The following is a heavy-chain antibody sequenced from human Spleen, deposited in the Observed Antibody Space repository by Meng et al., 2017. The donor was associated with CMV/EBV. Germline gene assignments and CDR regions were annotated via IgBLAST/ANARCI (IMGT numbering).Heavy chain of an antibody. J-gene: IGHJ6*02. CDR1: GFTFSDYG. Sequence: GESLKISCAASGFTFSDYGMHWVRQAPGKGLEWVAIIWFDGSNEYYADSVKGRFTISRDNSKNMVYLQMNSLRVEDAAVYYCAKVERVSGHYYYAMDVWGQGTTVTVSS. CDR3: AKVERVSGHYYYAMDV. D-gene: IGHD2-21*01. V-gene: IGHV3-33*06. CDR2: IWFDGSNE.